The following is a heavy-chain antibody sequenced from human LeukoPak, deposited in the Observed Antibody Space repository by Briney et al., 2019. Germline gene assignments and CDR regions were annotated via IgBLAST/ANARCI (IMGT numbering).Heavy chain of an antibody. J-gene: IGHJ3*02. CDR2: INPNSGGT. CDR1: GYTFTGYY. CDR3: ARYVYCSSTSCYVKNAFDI. V-gene: IGHV1-2*02. D-gene: IGHD2-2*01. Sequence: ASVKVPCRASGYTFTGYYMHWVRQAPGQGLEWMGWINPNSGGTNYAQKFQGRVTMTRDTSISTAYMELSRLRSDDTAVYYCARYVYCSSTSCYVKNAFDIWGQGTMVTVSS.